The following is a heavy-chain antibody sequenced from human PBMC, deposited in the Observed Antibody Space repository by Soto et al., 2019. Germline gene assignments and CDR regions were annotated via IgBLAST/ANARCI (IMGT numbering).Heavy chain of an antibody. V-gene: IGHV1-69*01. D-gene: IGHD2-2*01. CDR1: GGTFSSYA. Sequence: QVQLVQSGAEVKKPGSSVKVSCKASGGTFSSYAISWVRQAPGQGLEWRGGIIPISDTTNDAQKFQGRVTRNADESTSTAYMELSSLRSEDTAVYYCARSQGSSTSLEIYYYYYYGMDVWGQGTTVTVSS. J-gene: IGHJ6*02. CDR3: ARSQGSSTSLEIYYYYYYGMDV. CDR2: IIPISDTT.